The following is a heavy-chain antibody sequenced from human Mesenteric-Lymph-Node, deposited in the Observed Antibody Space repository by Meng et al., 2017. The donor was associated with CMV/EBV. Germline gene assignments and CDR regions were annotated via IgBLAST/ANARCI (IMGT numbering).Heavy chain of an antibody. CDR3: ARISGLWFGDAAFDI. CDR2: IYSGGST. Sequence: GESLKISCAASGFTVSSHYMSWVRQAPGKGLEWVSVIYSGGSTYYADSVKGRFTISRDNSKNTLYLQMNSLRAEDTAVYYCARISGLWFGDAAFDIWGQGTMVTVSS. D-gene: IGHD3-10*01. V-gene: IGHV3-53*01. CDR1: GFTVSSHY. J-gene: IGHJ3*02.